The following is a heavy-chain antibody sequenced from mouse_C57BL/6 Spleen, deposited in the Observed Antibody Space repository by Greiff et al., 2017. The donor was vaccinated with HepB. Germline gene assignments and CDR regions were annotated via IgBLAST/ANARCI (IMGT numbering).Heavy chain of an antibody. CDR2: ISSGGSYT. V-gene: IGHV5-6*01. CDR1: GFTFSSYG. CDR3: ARHLKITAYFDY. Sequence: EVHLVESGGDLVKPGGSLKLSCAASGFTFSSYGMSWVRQTPDKRLEWVATISSGGSYTYYPDSVKGRFTISRDNAKNTLYLQMSSLKSEDTAMYYCARHLKITAYFDYWGQGTTLTVSS. D-gene: IGHD2-4*01. J-gene: IGHJ2*01.